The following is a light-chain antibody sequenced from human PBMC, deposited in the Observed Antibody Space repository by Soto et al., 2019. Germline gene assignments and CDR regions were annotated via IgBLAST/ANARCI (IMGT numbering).Light chain of an antibody. J-gene: IGLJ2*01. CDR3: QVWVSSSDHVV. CDR1: NIGSKS. V-gene: IGLV3-21*04. CDR2: YDS. Sequence: SYELTQPPSVSVAPGKTARITCGGNNIGSKSVHWYQQKPGQAPVLVIYYDSDRPSGIPERFSGSNSGNTATLTISRVEAGDEADYYCQVWVSSSDHVVFCGGTKVTVL.